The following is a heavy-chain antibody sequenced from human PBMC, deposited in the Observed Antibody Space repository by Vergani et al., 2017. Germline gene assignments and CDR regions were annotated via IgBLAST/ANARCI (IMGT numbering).Heavy chain of an antibody. Sequence: EVQLVQSGAEVKKPGESLKISCKGSGYSFTSYWIGWVRQMPGKGLEWMGIIYPGDSDTRYSPSFQGQVTIPADNSISTAYLQWSSLKASDTAMYYCAREKGYGSSSEVRWFDPWGQGTLVTVSS. D-gene: IGHD6-6*01. CDR3: AREKGYGSSSEVRWFDP. J-gene: IGHJ5*02. CDR2: IYPGDSDT. V-gene: IGHV5-51*01. CDR1: GYSFTSYW.